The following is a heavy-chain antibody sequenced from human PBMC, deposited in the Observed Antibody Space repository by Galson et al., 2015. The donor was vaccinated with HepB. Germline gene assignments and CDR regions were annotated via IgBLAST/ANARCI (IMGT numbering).Heavy chain of an antibody. V-gene: IGHV3-53*04. Sequence: SLRLSCAASGFTVSSNYMSWVRQAPGKGLEWVSVIYSGGSTYYADSVKGRFTISRHNSKNTLYLQMNSLRAEDTAVYYCARSVRRSDYGYQDYFDYWGQGTLVTVSS. D-gene: IGHD4-17*01. CDR1: GFTVSSNY. J-gene: IGHJ4*02. CDR2: IYSGGST. CDR3: ARSVRRSDYGYQDYFDY.